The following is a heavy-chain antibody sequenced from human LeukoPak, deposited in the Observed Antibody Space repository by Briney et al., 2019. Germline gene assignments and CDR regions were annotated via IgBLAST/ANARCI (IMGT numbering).Heavy chain of an antibody. CDR1: GYNFTNYW. CDR3: TRAADNNYYHYMDV. J-gene: IGHJ6*03. V-gene: IGHV5-51*01. Sequence: HGESLKISCKGSGYNFTNYWIGWVRQMPGKGLEWMGTIYPGDSDTRYSPSFQGQVTISADKSISTAYLQWNSLKASDTAMYYCTRAADNNYYHYMDVWGKGTTVTISS. CDR2: IYPGDSDT. D-gene: IGHD6-25*01.